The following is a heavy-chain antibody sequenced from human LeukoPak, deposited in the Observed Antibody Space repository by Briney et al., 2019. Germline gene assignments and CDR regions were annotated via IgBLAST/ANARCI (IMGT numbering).Heavy chain of an antibody. CDR3: ARHYYDSSGYYQNIDY. D-gene: IGHD3-22*01. CDR2: INPSGGST. V-gene: IGHV1-46*01. Sequence: ASVKVSCKASGYTFTSYYMHWVRQAPGQGLEWMGIINPSGGSTSYAQKLQGRVTIIADKSTSTAYMELSTLKFEDTAMYYCARHYYDSSGYYQNIDYWGQGTLVTVSS. J-gene: IGHJ4*02. CDR1: GYTFTSYY.